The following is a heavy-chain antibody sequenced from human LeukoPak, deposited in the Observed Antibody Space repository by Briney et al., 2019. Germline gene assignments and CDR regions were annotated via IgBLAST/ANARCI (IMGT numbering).Heavy chain of an antibody. CDR2: IYYTGST. CDR3: AREFPGGDSRYST. Sequence: KPSETLSLTCTVSGGSISSYYWSWIRQPPGKGLEWIGYIYYTGSTNYNPSLRSRVTISVDTSKNQFSLNLSSVTAADTAVYYCAREFPGGDSRYSTWSQGTLVTVSS. J-gene: IGHJ5*02. V-gene: IGHV4-59*01. CDR1: GGSISSYY. D-gene: IGHD5-12*01.